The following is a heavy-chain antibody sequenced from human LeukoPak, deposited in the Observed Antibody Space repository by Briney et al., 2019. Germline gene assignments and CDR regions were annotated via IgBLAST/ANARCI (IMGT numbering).Heavy chain of an antibody. Sequence: GGSLRLSCAASGFSFSDYSMHWVRQAPGKGLAWVALIAYDGDNKYYADAVKGRFTISRDNSKNTLFLQMNSLRAEDTAVHYCARGGQYDTSGYYPIDYWGQGTLVTVSS. D-gene: IGHD3-22*01. CDR1: GFSFSDYS. J-gene: IGHJ4*02. V-gene: IGHV3-30*04. CDR3: ARGGQYDTSGYYPIDY. CDR2: IAYDGDNK.